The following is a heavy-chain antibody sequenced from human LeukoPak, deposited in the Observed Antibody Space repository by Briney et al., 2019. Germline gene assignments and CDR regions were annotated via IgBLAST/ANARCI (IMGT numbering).Heavy chain of an antibody. V-gene: IGHV3-15*01. J-gene: IGHJ4*02. CDR3: AREVCTDGDCYTGFDY. CDR1: GFTFSNAW. Sequence: GGSLRLSCAASGFTFSNAWMSWVRQAPGKGLEWVGRIKSKTDGGTTDYAAPVKGRFTISRDDSKNTLYLQMNSLRAEDTAVYYCAREVCTDGDCYTGFDYWGQGTLVTVSS. D-gene: IGHD2-21*02. CDR2: IKSKTDGGTT.